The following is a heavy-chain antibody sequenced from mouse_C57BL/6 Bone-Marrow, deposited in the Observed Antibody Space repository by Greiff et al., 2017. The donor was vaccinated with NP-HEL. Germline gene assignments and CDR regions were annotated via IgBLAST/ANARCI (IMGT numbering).Heavy chain of an antibody. CDR2: IDPENGDT. CDR1: GFNIKDDY. J-gene: IGHJ3*01. Sequence: EVQLQQSGAELVRPGASVKLSCTASGFNIKDDYMHWVKQRPEQGLEWIGWIDPENGDTEYASKFQGKATITADTSSNTAYLQLSSLTSEDTAVYYWTTALLLRGGFAYGGQGTLVTVSA. V-gene: IGHV14-4*01. D-gene: IGHD1-1*01. CDR3: TTALLLRGGFAY.